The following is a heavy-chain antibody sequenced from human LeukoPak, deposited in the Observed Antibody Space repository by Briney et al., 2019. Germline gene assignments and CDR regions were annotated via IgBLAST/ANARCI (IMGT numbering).Heavy chain of an antibody. CDR3: AKGRAGDYYFDY. J-gene: IGHJ4*02. Sequence: GGSLRLSCAAAGFTFSSYAMSWVRQAPGKGLGWVSAISGSGGSTYYADSVKGRFTISRDNSKNTLYLQMNSLRAEDTAVYYCAKGRAGDYYFDYWGQGTLVTVSS. CDR1: GFTFSSYA. V-gene: IGHV3-23*01. CDR2: ISGSGGST. D-gene: IGHD6-19*01.